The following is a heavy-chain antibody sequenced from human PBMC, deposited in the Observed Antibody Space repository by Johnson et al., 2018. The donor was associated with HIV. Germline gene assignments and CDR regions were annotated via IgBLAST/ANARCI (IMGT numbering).Heavy chain of an antibody. CDR2: INWNGGNR. J-gene: IGHJ3*02. Sequence: MQLVESGGGLVQPGGSLRLSCAASGFPFSNAWMSWVRQAPGKGLEWISGINWNGGNRGYADSVKGQFIISRDNSKNSLYLQMNSLRAEDTALYYCAKDSMNWNDETTDAFDIWGQGTMVTVSS. D-gene: IGHD1-1*01. V-gene: IGHV3-20*04. CDR3: AKDSMNWNDETTDAFDI. CDR1: GFPFSNAW.